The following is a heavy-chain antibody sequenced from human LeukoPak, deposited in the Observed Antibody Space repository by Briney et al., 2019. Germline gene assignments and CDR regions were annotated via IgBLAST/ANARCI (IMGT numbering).Heavy chain of an antibody. Sequence: PSKTLSLTCTVSGGSISSYYWSWIRQPPGKGLEWIGYIYYSGSTNYNPSLKSRVTISVDTSKNQFSLKLSSVTAADTAVYYCARDDAFDIWGQGTMVTVSS. CDR2: IYYSGST. CDR1: GGSISSYY. J-gene: IGHJ3*02. V-gene: IGHV4-59*01. CDR3: ARDDAFDI.